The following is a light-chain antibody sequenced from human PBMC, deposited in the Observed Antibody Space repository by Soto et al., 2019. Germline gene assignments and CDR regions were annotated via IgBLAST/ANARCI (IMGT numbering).Light chain of an antibody. V-gene: IGLV4-69*01. CDR3: QTWGSGIGV. CDR1: SGHRSYD. Sequence: QSVLPQSPSASASLGASVKLTCTLSSGHRSYDIAWHQLRPDKGPRVLMKLTRDGSLTKGDEIPDRFSGSSSGAERYLSSSGLHSEDEAEYLCQTWGSGIGVFGGGTKLTVL. J-gene: IGLJ3*02. CDR2: LTRDGSL.